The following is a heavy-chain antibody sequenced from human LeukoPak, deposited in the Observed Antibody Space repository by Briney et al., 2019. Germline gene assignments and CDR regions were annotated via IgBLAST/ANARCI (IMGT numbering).Heavy chain of an antibody. J-gene: IGHJ5*02. CDR2: IYSGANT. CDR3: ARDIPVDSRSSVPKPVRDS. V-gene: IGHV3-53*01. Sequence: PGGSLRLSCAASGFIVSSKYMSWVRQAPGKGLEWVSVIYSGANTYYADSVQGRFTISRDTSRNTLYLQMNSLRAEDTAVYYCARDIPVDSRSSVPKPVRDSWGQGTLVTVSS. D-gene: IGHD6-6*01. CDR1: GFIVSSKY.